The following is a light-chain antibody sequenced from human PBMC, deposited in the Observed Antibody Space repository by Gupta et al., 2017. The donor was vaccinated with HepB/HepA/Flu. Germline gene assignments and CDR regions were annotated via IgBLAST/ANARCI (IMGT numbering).Light chain of an antibody. Sequence: EIVMTQSPATLSVSPGERVTLSCRASQSVSSNLAWYQQKHGQAPKLLVYDASTRDTGIPARFSGSGSGTELTLTISSRQSEDFAIYYCQQYKNWPPVTFGRGTQVEIK. J-gene: IGKJ4*01. CDR1: QSVSSN. V-gene: IGKV3-15*01. CDR3: QQYKNWPPVT. CDR2: DAS.